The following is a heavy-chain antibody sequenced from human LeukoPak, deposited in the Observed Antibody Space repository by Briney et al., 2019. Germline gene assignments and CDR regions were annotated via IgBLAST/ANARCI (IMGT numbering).Heavy chain of an antibody. CDR3: ARVSGHCTNGVCYSWFDP. CDR2: INHSGST. V-gene: IGHV4-34*01. Sequence: SETLSLTCAVYGGSFSGYYWSWIRQPPGEGLEWIGEINHSGSTNYNPSLKSRVTISVDTSKNQFSLKLSSVTAADTAVYYCARVSGHCTNGVCYSWFDPWGQGTLVTVSS. D-gene: IGHD2-8*01. J-gene: IGHJ5*02. CDR1: GGSFSGYY.